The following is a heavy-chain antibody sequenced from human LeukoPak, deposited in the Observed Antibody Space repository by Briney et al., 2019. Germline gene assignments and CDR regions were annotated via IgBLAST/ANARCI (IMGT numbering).Heavy chain of an antibody. J-gene: IGHJ4*02. Sequence: GSLSLSCAASGFTISTYSMNWVRQPPGKGLEWVSFYRYSSRNMHYADSVKGRSTTSRDTAKNSLYLQMSSLRAEDMAVYYCAREGSGLDYWGRGPLLTVP. CDR2: YRYSSRNM. V-gene: IGHV3-21*01. D-gene: IGHD6-19*01. CDR1: GFTISTYS. CDR3: AREGSGLDY.